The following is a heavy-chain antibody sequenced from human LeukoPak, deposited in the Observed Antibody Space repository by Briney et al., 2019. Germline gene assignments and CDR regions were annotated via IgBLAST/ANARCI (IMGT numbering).Heavy chain of an antibody. CDR1: GFTFSTYW. V-gene: IGHV3-74*01. CDR2: INSDGSTT. Sequence: PGGSLRLSCAASGFTFSTYWMHWVGQAPGKRLVWVSRINSDGSTTNYADSVKGRFSISRDNAKKTLYLQMNSLRAEDTAVYYCARELPFDYWGQGTLVTVSS. CDR3: ARELPFDY. D-gene: IGHD1-26*01. J-gene: IGHJ4*02.